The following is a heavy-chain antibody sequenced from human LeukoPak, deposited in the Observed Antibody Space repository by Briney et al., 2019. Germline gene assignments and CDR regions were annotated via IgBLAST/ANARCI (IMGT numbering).Heavy chain of an antibody. J-gene: IGHJ4*02. D-gene: IGHD4-17*01. V-gene: IGHV1-69*04. Sequence: GSSVKVSCKASGGTFSSYAISWVRQAPGQGLEWMGRIIPILGIANYAQKFQGRVTITADKSTSTAYMELSSLRSEDTAVYYCASLNDYGDYVLDYWGQGTLVTVSS. CDR2: IIPILGIA. CDR3: ASLNDYGDYVLDY. CDR1: GGTFSSYA.